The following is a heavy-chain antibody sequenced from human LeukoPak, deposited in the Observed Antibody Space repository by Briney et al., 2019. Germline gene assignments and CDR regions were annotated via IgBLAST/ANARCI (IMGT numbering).Heavy chain of an antibody. CDR1: GGSFSGYY. Sequence: PSETLSLTCAVYGGSFSGYYWSWIRQPPGKGLEWIGEINHSGSTNYNPSLKSRVTISVDTSKNQFSLKLSSVTAADTAVYYCATRGGYYDYVWGSYRHDYWGQGTLVTVSS. CDR3: ATRGGYYDYVWGSYRHDY. D-gene: IGHD3-16*02. J-gene: IGHJ4*02. V-gene: IGHV4-34*01. CDR2: INHSGST.